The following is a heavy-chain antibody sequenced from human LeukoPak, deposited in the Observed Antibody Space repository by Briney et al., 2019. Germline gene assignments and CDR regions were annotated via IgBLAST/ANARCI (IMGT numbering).Heavy chain of an antibody. Sequence: GASVMVPCKTSGYTFTNYGISWVRQAPGQGLEWMGWISAYNGNTNYAQKVQGRVTMTTDTSTSTAYMELRSLRSDDTAVYYCARGLQENLAWLTAFSAFDIWGQGTMVTVSS. D-gene: IGHD6-19*01. CDR2: ISAYNGNT. V-gene: IGHV1-18*01. J-gene: IGHJ3*02. CDR1: GYTFTNYG. CDR3: ARGLQENLAWLTAFSAFDI.